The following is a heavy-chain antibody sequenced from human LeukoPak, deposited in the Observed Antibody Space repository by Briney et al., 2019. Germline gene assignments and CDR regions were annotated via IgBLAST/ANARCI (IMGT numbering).Heavy chain of an antibody. CDR1: GYTFTSYG. CDR2: INPNSGGT. D-gene: IGHD2-15*01. V-gene: IGHV1-8*03. Sequence: ASVKVSCKASGYTFTSYGISWVRQAPGQGLEWMGWINPNSGGTNYAQKFQERVTITRDMSTSTAYMELSSLRSEDTAVYYCAADPVVVALGAFDIWGQGTMVTVSS. J-gene: IGHJ3*02. CDR3: AADPVVVALGAFDI.